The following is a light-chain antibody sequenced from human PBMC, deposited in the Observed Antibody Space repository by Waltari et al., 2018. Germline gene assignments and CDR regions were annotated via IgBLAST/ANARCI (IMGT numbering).Light chain of an antibody. V-gene: IGKV1-39*01. CDR1: QTISSY. J-gene: IGKJ1*01. Sequence: DIQMTQSPSSLSASVGDRITITYRASQTISSYLNWYQQKPGKAPKLLIYGASTLQSGVPSRFSGSGSETDFTLTISNLQPEDFATYYCQQNYNTWTFGQGTKVEIK. CDR2: GAS. CDR3: QQNYNTWT.